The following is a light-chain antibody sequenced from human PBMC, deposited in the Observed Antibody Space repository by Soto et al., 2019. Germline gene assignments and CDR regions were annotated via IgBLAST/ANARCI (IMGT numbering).Light chain of an antibody. J-gene: IGLJ1*01. Sequence: QSVLTQPRSASGSPGQSVTISCTGTSSDVGGYDYVSWYQQHPGKAPKLMIYDVTKRPSGVPDRFSGSRSGNTASLTISGLQAEDDADYYCCSYAGTYTFYVFGTGTKVTVL. CDR3: CSYAGTYTFYV. CDR1: SSDVGGYDY. V-gene: IGLV2-11*01. CDR2: DVT.